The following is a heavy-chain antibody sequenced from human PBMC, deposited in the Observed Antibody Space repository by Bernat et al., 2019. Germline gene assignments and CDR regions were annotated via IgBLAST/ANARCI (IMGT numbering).Heavy chain of an antibody. CDR2: IYYSGST. V-gene: IGHV4-39*01. CDR1: GGSISGSSYY. CDR3: ARQAWTTLLIDY. J-gene: IGHJ4*02. Sequence: QVQLQESGPGLVKPSQTLSLTCTVSGGSISGSSYYWGWIRQPPGKGLEWIGSIYYSGSTYYNPSLKSRVTISVDTSKNQFSLKLSSVTAADTAVYYCARQAWTTLLIDYWGQGTLVTVSS. D-gene: IGHD2-15*01.